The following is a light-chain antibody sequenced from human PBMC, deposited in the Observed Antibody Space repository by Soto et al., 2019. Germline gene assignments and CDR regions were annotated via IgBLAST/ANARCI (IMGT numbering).Light chain of an antibody. CDR3: SSYAGNNIYV. Sequence: QSALTQPPSASGSPGQSVTISCTGTSSDVGGYNYVSWYQQHPGKAPKLMISEVNKRPSGVPDRFSGSKSGNTASLTVSGXQXXXXXDYYCSSYAGNNIYVFGTGTKLTVL. J-gene: IGLJ1*01. CDR1: SSDVGGYNY. V-gene: IGLV2-8*01. CDR2: EVN.